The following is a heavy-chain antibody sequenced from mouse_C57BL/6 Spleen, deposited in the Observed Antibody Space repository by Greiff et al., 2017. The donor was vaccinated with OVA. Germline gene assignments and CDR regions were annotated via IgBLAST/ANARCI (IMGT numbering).Heavy chain of an antibody. CDR3: AIYYDYHYAMDY. V-gene: IGHV1-64*01. CDR1: GYTFTSYW. D-gene: IGHD2-4*01. Sequence: VQLQQPGAELVKPGASVKLSCKASGYTFTSYWMHWVKQRPGQGLEWIGIIHPNSGSTNYNEKFKSKATLTVDKSSSTAYMQLSSLTSEDSAVYYCAIYYDYHYAMDYWGQGTSVTVSS. J-gene: IGHJ4*01. CDR2: IHPNSGST.